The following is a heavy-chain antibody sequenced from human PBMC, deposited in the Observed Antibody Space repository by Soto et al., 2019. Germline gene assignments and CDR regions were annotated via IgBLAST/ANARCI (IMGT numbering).Heavy chain of an antibody. CDR2: INPSGGST. Sequence: QVQLVQSGAEVKKPGASVKVSCKASGYTFTSYYMHWVRQAPGQGLEWMGIINPSGGSTSYAQKFQGRVTMPRDTSTSTVYMALSSLRSEDTAVYYCARIVAATNPLYYYYGMDVWGQGTTVTVSS. J-gene: IGHJ6*02. D-gene: IGHD2-15*01. CDR3: ARIVAATNPLYYYYGMDV. CDR1: GYTFTSYY. V-gene: IGHV1-46*01.